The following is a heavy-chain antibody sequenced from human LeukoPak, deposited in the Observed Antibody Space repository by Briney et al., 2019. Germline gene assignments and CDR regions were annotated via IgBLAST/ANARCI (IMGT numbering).Heavy chain of an antibody. J-gene: IGHJ2*01. D-gene: IGHD6-6*01. CDR3: TAVSSRYWSFDV. Sequence: PGGSLRLSCAASGFTLTNAGMSWVRQAPGKGLEWVGRVRSKTDGGTADYAAPVKGRFTISRDDLENTLYLQMNSLKTEDTAVYYCTAVSSRYWSFDVWGRGTLVIVSS. V-gene: IGHV3-15*01. CDR2: VRSKTDGGTA. CDR1: GFTLTNAG.